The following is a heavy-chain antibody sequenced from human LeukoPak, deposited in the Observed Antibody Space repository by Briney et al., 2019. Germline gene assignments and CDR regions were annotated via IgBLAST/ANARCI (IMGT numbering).Heavy chain of an antibody. CDR1: GFTFSSYS. J-gene: IGHJ5*02. D-gene: IGHD2-2*01. V-gene: IGHV3-48*01. CDR3: ARSSPGQAWFDP. Sequence: GGSLRLSCAASGFTFSSYSMNWVRQAPGKGLEWVSYISSSSSTIYYADSVKGRFTISRDNAKTSLYLQMNSLQAADTTVYYWARSSPGQAWFDPWGQGILVTVSS. CDR2: ISSSSSTI.